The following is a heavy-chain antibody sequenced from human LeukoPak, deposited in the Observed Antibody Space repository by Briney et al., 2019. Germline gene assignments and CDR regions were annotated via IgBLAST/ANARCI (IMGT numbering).Heavy chain of an antibody. CDR2: IYYSGST. CDR3: ASIYTGIVAY. V-gene: IGHV4-59*01. Sequence: SETLSLTCTVSGDSINNYYWSWIRQPPGKGLEWIGYIYYSGSTNYNPSLKSRVTISVDTSKNQFSLKLSSVTAADTAVYYCASIYTGIVAYWGQGTLVTVSS. CDR1: GDSINNYY. J-gene: IGHJ4*02. D-gene: IGHD1-26*01.